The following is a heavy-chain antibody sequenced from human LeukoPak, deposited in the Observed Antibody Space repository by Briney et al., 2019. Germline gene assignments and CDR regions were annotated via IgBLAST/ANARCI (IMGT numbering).Heavy chain of an antibody. D-gene: IGHD1-26*01. CDR2: IRYDGNIK. J-gene: IGHJ3*01. CDR1: GFTFSSYG. Sequence: GGSMRLSSVATGFTFSSYGMHWVRQAPGKGLQWVAFIRYDGNIKYYADSVKGRFTISRDNSKNTLYLQMNSLRVEDTALYYCASWFSGSPQPFAFWGQGTMVTVSS. CDR3: ASWFSGSPQPFAF. V-gene: IGHV3-30*02.